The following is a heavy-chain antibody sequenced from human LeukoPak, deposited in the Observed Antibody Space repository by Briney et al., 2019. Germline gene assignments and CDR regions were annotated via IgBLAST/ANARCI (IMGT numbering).Heavy chain of an antibody. D-gene: IGHD6-19*01. Sequence: GESLKISCKGSGYSFTSYWISWVRQMPGKGLEWMGRIDPSDSYTIYSPSFQGHVTISADKSISTAYLQWSSLKASDTAMYYCARLPSMAAVAGDYFDYWGQGTLVTVSS. V-gene: IGHV5-10-1*01. CDR1: GYSFTSYW. CDR2: IDPSDSYT. J-gene: IGHJ4*02. CDR3: ARLPSMAAVAGDYFDY.